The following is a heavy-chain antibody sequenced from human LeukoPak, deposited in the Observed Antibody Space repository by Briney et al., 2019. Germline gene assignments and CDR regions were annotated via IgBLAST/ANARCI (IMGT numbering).Heavy chain of an antibody. Sequence: PSETLSLTCAVYGGSFSGYYWSWIRQPPGKGLEWIGEINHSGSTNYNPSLKSRVTISVDTSKNQFSLKLSSVTAADTAVYYCARQGAAAGHDYWGQGTLVTVSS. CDR1: GGSFSGYY. CDR2: INHSGST. V-gene: IGHV4-34*01. CDR3: ARQGAAAGHDY. J-gene: IGHJ4*02. D-gene: IGHD6-13*01.